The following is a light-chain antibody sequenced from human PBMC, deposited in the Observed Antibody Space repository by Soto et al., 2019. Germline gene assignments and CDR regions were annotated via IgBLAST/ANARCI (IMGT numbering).Light chain of an antibody. CDR3: QQYDNWPPRLT. V-gene: IGKV3D-15*01. CDR1: QSVSSY. J-gene: IGKJ4*01. CDR2: DVS. Sequence: EIVMTQYPATLSVSPGASVTLSCRASQSVSSYVAWYQQKPGQAPRLLIYDVSKKATGDPAKFSGSGSGTEFSLTISSLQSEDCAVYYCQQYDNWPPRLTFGGGTKGEIK.